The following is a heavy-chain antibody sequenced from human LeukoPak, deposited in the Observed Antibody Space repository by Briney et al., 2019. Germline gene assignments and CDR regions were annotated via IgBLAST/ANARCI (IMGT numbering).Heavy chain of an antibody. Sequence: PGGSLRLSCAASGFTFSSYSMNWVRQAPGKGLEWVSSISSSSSYIYYADSVKGRFTISRDNAKNSLYLQMNSLRAEDTAVYYCARVGCSGGSCIDYWGQGTLVTVSS. J-gene: IGHJ4*02. D-gene: IGHD2-15*01. CDR1: GFTFSSYS. CDR2: ISSSSSYI. V-gene: IGHV3-21*01. CDR3: ARVGCSGGSCIDY.